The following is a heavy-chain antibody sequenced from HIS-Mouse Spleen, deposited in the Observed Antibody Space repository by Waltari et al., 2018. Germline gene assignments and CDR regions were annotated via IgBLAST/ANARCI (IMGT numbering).Heavy chain of an antibody. Sequence: QVQLQQSGPGLVKPSQTLSLTFAISGDSVSSHRSSLTWLRQSPSRGLEWLGRTYYRSKWYNDYAVSVKSRITINPDTSKNQFSLQLNSVTPEDTAVYYCARGDWGWVGYFDYWGQGTLVTVSS. D-gene: IGHD7-27*01. CDR1: GDSVSSHRSS. CDR2: TYYRSKWYN. J-gene: IGHJ4*02. V-gene: IGHV6-1*01. CDR3: ARGDWGWVGYFDY.